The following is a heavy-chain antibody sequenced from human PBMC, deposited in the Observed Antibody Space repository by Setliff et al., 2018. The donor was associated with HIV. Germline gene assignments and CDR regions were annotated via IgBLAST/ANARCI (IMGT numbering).Heavy chain of an antibody. CDR2: IKADGSEK. Sequence: PGGSLRLSCAASGFTFSTYWMNWVRQAPGKGLEWVANIKADGSEKYYVDSVKGRFTISRDNVKNTLYLQMNSLGADDTAVYYCARGHYSRSSGWGQVTLVTVSS. J-gene: IGHJ4*02. CDR3: ARGHYSRSSG. CDR1: GFTFSTYW. D-gene: IGHD6-6*01. V-gene: IGHV3-7*03.